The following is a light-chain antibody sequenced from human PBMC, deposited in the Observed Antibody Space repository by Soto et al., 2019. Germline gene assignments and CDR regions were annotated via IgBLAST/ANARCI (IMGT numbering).Light chain of an antibody. CDR3: AAWDDSLNGPV. CDR2: DTN. CDR1: SSNIGLND. J-gene: IGLJ2*01. V-gene: IGLV1-44*01. Sequence: QLVLTQPPSASGTPGQTVTTSCSGSSSNIGLNDVHWYRQLSGTAPQILIYDTNQQATGVPDRFSGSRSGTSASLAIHGLQSEDEADYHCAAWDDSLNGPVFGGGTKLTVL.